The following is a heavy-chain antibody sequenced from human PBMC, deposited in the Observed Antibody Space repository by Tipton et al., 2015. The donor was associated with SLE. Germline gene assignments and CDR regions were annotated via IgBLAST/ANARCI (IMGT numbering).Heavy chain of an antibody. CDR3: ARRTLYNWNLGGWFDP. Sequence: GSLRLSCAASGFTFSDYYMSWIRQAPGKGLEWVSYISSSSSYTNYADSVKGRFTISRDNAKNSLYLQMNSLRAEDTAVYYCARRTLYNWNLGGWFDPWGQGTLVTVSS. J-gene: IGHJ5*02. CDR1: GFTFSDYY. V-gene: IGHV3-11*06. CDR2: ISSSSSYT. D-gene: IGHD1-7*01.